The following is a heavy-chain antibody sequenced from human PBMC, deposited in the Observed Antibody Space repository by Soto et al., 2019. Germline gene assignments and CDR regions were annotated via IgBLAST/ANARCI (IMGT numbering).Heavy chain of an antibody. V-gene: IGHV4-30-4*01. CDR2: IYYSGST. CDR1: GGSISSGDYY. CDR3: ARGWGRIAAAEDWFDP. Sequence: SETLSLTCTVSGGSISSGDYYWSWIRQPPGKGLEWIGYIYYSGSTYYNPSLKSRVTISVDTSKNQFSLKLSSVTAADTAVYYCARGWGRIAAAEDWFDPWGQGTLVTVSS. D-gene: IGHD6-13*01. J-gene: IGHJ5*02.